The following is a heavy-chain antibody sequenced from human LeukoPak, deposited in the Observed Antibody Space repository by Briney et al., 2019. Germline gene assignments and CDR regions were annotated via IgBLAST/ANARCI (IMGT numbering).Heavy chain of an antibody. V-gene: IGHV3-33*01. Sequence: GGSLRLPCAASGFTFSSYGMHWVRQAPGKGLEWVAVIWYDGSNKYYADSVKGRFTISRDNSKNTLYLQMNSLRAEDTAVYYCASTSGWYEPIDYWGQGTLVTVSS. CDR2: IWYDGSNK. CDR3: ASTSGWYEPIDY. D-gene: IGHD6-19*01. J-gene: IGHJ4*02. CDR1: GFTFSSYG.